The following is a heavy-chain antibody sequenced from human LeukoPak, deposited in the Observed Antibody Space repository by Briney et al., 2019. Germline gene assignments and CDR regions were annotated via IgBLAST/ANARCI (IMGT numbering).Heavy chain of an antibody. CDR3: ARVEPTGYSSGGVDY. D-gene: IGHD6-19*01. J-gene: IGHJ4*02. CDR2: INHSGST. CDR1: GGSFSGYY. Sequence: PSETLSLTCAVYGGSFSGYYWSWIRQPPGKGLEWIGEINHSGSTNYNPSLKSRVTISVDTSKNQFSLKLSSVTAADTAVYYCARVEPTGYSSGGVDYWGQGTLVTVSS. V-gene: IGHV4-34*01.